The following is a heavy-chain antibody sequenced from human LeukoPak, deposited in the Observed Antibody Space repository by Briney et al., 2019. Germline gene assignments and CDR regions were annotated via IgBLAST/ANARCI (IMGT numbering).Heavy chain of an antibody. CDR3: AKGSSGYFADL. J-gene: IGHJ5*02. D-gene: IGHD3-22*01. CDR2: ISNDGGGT. Sequence: GGSLRLSCAASGFIFNNYGLIWVRQAPGKGLEWVSAISNDGGGTQYADFVEGRFTISRDNSKNTLFLQMSSLRAEDTALYYCAKGSSGYFADLWGQGTLVTVXS. V-gene: IGHV3-23*01. CDR1: GFIFNNYG.